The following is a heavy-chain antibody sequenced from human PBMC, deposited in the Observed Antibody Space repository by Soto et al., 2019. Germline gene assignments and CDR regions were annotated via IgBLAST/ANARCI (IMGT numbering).Heavy chain of an antibody. CDR3: ARTRVYDSYNYYGMAG. CDR2: TYYRSKWYD. Sequence: PSQTLSLTCAISGDSVSSNSAAWNWIRQSPSRGLEWLGRTYYRSKWYDDYAVSVKSRISINPDTSRNQFSLQLNSVTPEDTAVYYCARTRVYDSYNYYGMAGWGQGTMVTVSS. D-gene: IGHD3-3*01. CDR1: GDSVSSNSAA. V-gene: IGHV6-1*01. J-gene: IGHJ6*02.